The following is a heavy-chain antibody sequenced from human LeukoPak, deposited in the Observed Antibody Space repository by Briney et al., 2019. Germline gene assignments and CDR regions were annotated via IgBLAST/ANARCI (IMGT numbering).Heavy chain of an antibody. J-gene: IGHJ4*02. V-gene: IGHV4-59*01. CDR3: ARRLAVIGCYYFYY. D-gene: IGHD6-19*01. Sequence: SETLSLTCTVSGGSISTYYWTWIRQPPGRGLEWIGDIYYSGITNYNPSLKSRVTMSVDTSRNQFSLRLNSVTAADTAVYYCARRLAVIGCYYFYYCGQGSLVTVSS. CDR2: IYYSGIT. CDR1: GGSISTYY.